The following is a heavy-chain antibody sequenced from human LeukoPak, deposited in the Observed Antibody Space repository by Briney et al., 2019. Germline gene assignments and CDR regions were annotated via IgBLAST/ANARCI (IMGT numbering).Heavy chain of an antibody. D-gene: IGHD1-1*01. J-gene: IGHJ4*02. CDR3: ARGEVKYTD. Sequence: ASVKVSCKASGYKFTDDYMHWVRQAPGQGLEFMGWINPDSGFTNYAQKFKGRVTMTRDTSISTAYMELSSLRSEDTAVYYCARGEVKYTDWGQGTLVTVSS. CDR1: GYKFTDDY. V-gene: IGHV1-2*02. CDR2: INPDSGFT.